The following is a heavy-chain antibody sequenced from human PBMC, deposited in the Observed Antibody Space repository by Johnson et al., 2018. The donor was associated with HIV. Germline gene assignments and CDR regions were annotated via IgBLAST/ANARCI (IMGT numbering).Heavy chain of an antibody. D-gene: IGHD5-12*01. V-gene: IGHV3-30*04. J-gene: IGHJ3*02. Sequence: QVQLVESGGGLVQPGGSLRLSCAASGFTFSSYAMHWVRQAPGKGLEWVSFISYDGSNNYYADSVKGRVTISRDNSKNTLYLQMNSLRAEDTAVYYCAKDPSYIVATAMTDAFDIWGQGTMVTVSS. CDR2: ISYDGSNN. CDR3: AKDPSYIVATAMTDAFDI. CDR1: GFTFSSYA.